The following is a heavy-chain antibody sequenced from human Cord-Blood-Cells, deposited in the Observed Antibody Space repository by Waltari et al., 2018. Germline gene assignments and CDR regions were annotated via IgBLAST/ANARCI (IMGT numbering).Heavy chain of an antibody. CDR2: IYSGGST. CDR3: ARVTGTYYFDY. J-gene: IGHJ4*02. Sequence: EVQLVESGGGLVKPGGSLRRSCAASGFTVSSNYMSWVRQAPGKGLEWVSVIYSGGSTYYADSVKGRFTISRHNSKNTLYLQMNSLRAEDTAVYYCARVTGTYYFDYWGQGTLVTVSS. V-gene: IGHV3-53*04. D-gene: IGHD1-20*01. CDR1: GFTVSSNY.